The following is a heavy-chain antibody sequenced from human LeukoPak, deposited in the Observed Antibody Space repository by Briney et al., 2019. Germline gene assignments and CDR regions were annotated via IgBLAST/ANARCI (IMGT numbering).Heavy chain of an antibody. CDR3: ARRTVTDRYWYFDL. CDR2: ISSSGSTK. Sequence: PGGSLRLSCVGSGFIFSDYYMSWVRQAPGKGLEWVSYISSSGSTKQDADSVMGRFTISRDNAENSVSLQMNSLRAEDTAVYYCARRTVTDRYWYFDLWGRGTLVSVSS. D-gene: IGHD4-11*01. CDR1: GFIFSDYY. V-gene: IGHV3-11*04. J-gene: IGHJ2*01.